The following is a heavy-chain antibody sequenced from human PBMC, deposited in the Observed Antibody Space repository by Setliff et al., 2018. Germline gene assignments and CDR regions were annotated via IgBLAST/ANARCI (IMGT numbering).Heavy chain of an antibody. CDR2: IIPIFGTT. V-gene: IGHV1-69*13. D-gene: IGHD4-17*01. J-gene: IGHJ4*02. Sequence: SVKVSCKASGGTFNTYAISWVRQAPGQGLEWMGGIIPIFGTTNYAQKFQGRVTITADESTSTAYMELSSLRSEDTAVYYCARDFLGIHIDHGNALDDYWGQGTLVTRLL. CDR3: ARDFLGIHIDHGNALDDY. CDR1: GGTFNTYA.